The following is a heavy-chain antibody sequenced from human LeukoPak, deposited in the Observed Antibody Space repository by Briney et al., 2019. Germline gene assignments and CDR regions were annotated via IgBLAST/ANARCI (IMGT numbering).Heavy chain of an antibody. V-gene: IGHV3-30*04. Sequence: GGSLRLSCAASGFTFSSYAMHWVRQAPGKGLEWVAVISYDGSNKYYADSVKGRFTISRDNSKNTLYLQMNGLRAEDTAVYYCARDRVAAAGGLDYWGQGTLVTVSS. CDR3: ARDRVAAAGGLDY. CDR2: ISYDGSNK. CDR1: GFTFSSYA. J-gene: IGHJ4*02. D-gene: IGHD6-13*01.